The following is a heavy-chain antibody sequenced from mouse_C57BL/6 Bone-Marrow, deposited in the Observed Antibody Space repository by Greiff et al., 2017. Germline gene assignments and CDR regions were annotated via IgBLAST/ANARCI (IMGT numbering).Heavy chain of an antibody. Sequence: QVQLKESGAELARPGASVKLSCKASGYTFTSYGISWVKQRTGQGLEWIGEIYPRSGNTYYNEKFKGKATLTADKSSSTAYMELRSLTSEDSAVYFCARNYGNQGLAYWGQGTLVTVSA. D-gene: IGHD2-1*01. CDR2: IYPRSGNT. J-gene: IGHJ3*01. CDR3: ARNYGNQGLAY. V-gene: IGHV1-81*01. CDR1: GYTFTSYG.